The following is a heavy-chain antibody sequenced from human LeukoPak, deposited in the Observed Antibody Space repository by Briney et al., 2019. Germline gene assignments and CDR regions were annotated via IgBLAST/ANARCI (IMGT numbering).Heavy chain of an antibody. V-gene: IGHV4-4*02. J-gene: IGHJ4*02. D-gene: IGHD2-2*01. CDR1: GFTFNNAW. Sequence: PGGSLRLSCAASGFTFNNAWMSWVRQPPGKGLEWIGEIYHSGSTNYNPSLKSRVTISVDKSKNQFSLKLSSVTAADTAVYYCASRDTLLGYCSSTSCLGGIFDYWGQGTLVTVSS. CDR2: IYHSGST. CDR3: ASRDTLLGYCSSTSCLGGIFDY.